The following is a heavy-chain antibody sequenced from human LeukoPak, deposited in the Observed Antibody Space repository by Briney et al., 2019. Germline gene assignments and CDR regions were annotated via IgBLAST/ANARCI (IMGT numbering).Heavy chain of an antibody. D-gene: IGHD5-18*01. CDR2: IRSKANSYAT. CDR1: GFTFSGSA. Sequence: GGSLKLSCAASGFTFSGSAMHCVRQASGKGLEWVGRIRSKANSYATAYAASVKGRFTISRDDSKNTAYLQMNSLKTEDTAVYYCTRHTSGYSYGSFDYWGQGTLVTVSS. CDR3: TRHTSGYSYGSFDY. J-gene: IGHJ4*02. V-gene: IGHV3-73*01.